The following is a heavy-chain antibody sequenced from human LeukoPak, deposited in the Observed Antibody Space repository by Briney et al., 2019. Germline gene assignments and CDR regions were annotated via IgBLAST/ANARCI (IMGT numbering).Heavy chain of an antibody. CDR2: ISAYNGNT. D-gene: IGHD4-17*01. J-gene: IGHJ5*02. Sequence: ASVKVSCKASGYTFTSYGISWVRQAPGQGLEWMGWISAYNGNTNYAQKLQGRVTMTTDTSTSTAYMELRSLRSGDTAVYYCAREGYGDNVGNWFDPWGQGTLVTVCS. CDR1: GYTFTSYG. CDR3: AREGYGDNVGNWFDP. V-gene: IGHV1-18*01.